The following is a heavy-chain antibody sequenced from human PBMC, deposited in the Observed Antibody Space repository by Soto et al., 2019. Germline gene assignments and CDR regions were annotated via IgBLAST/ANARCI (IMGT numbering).Heavy chain of an antibody. CDR3: ARVIDYYMDV. CDR2: IYSGGST. J-gene: IGHJ6*03. Sequence: GGSLRLSCAASGFTVSSNYMSWVRQAPGKGLEWVSVIYSGGSTYYADSGKGRFTISRHNSKNTLYLQMNSLRAEDTAVYYCARVIDYYMDVWGKGTTVTVSS. V-gene: IGHV3-53*04. CDR1: GFTVSSNY.